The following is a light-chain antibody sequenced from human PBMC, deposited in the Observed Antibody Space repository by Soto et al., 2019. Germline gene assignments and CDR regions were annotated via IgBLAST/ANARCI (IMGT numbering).Light chain of an antibody. J-gene: IGLJ1*01. Sequence: QSALTQPASVSGSPGQSITISCTGTSSVVGGYNYVSWYQQHPGKAPKLMIYEVSNRPSGVSNRFSGSKSGNTASLTISGLQAEDEADYYCSSYTSSSTPYVFGTGTKLTV. V-gene: IGLV2-14*01. CDR2: EVS. CDR3: SSYTSSSTPYV. CDR1: SSVVGGYNY.